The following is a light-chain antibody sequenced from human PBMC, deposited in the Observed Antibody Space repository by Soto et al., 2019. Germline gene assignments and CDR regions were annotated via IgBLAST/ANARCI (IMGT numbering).Light chain of an antibody. CDR1: SSDVGSYNL. V-gene: IGLV2-14*02. Sequence: QSALTQPASVSGSPGQSITISCTGTSSDVGSYNLVSWYQQHPGKVPKLMISEVTNRPPGVSNRFSGSKSGNTASLTISGLQTEDEADYYCSSYTSSSTWVFGGGTKLTVL. J-gene: IGLJ3*02. CDR3: SSYTSSSTWV. CDR2: EVT.